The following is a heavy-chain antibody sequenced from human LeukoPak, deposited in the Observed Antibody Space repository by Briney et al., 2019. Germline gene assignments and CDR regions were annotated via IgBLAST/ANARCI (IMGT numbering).Heavy chain of an antibody. V-gene: IGHV4-59*01. CDR1: GGSISSYY. Sequence: PSETLSLTCTVSGGSISSYYWSWIRQPPGKGLEWIGNIYYSGSTNYNPSLKSRVTISVDTSKNHFSLKLSSVTAADTAVYYCARDGRGYSYGLDYWGQGTLVTVSS. CDR3: ARDGRGYSYGLDY. J-gene: IGHJ4*02. CDR2: IYYSGST. D-gene: IGHD5-18*01.